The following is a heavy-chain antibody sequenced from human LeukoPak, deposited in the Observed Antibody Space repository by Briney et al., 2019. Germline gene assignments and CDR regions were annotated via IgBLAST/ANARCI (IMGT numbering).Heavy chain of an antibody. CDR1: GGTFSSYA. CDR3: ARSLRSYYYGMDV. Sequence: ASVKVSCKASGGTFSSYAISWVRQAPGQGLEWMGRIIPILGIASYAQKFQGRVTITADKSTSTAYMELSSLRSEDTAVYYCARSLRSYYYGMDVWGQGTTVTVSS. J-gene: IGHJ6*02. V-gene: IGHV1-69*04. CDR2: IIPILGIA.